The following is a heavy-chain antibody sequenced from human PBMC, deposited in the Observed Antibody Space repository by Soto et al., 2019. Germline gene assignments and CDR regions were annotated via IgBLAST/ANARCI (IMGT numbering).Heavy chain of an antibody. CDR1: GFTFSSYA. CDR3: ARDQSGETMDWFDP. J-gene: IGHJ5*02. Sequence: QVQLVESGGGVVQPGRSLSLSCAASGFTFSSYAMHWVRQAPGKGLEWVAVISYDGSNKYYADSVKGRFTISRDNSKNSLYLQMNRLRAEDTAVYYCARDQSGETMDWFDPWGQGTLVTVSS. CDR2: ISYDGSNK. V-gene: IGHV3-30-3*01. D-gene: IGHD3-10*01.